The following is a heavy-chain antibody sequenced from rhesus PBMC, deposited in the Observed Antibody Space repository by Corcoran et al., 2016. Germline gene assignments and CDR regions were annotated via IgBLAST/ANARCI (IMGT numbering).Heavy chain of an antibody. D-gene: IGHD2-21*01. CDR2: ISWSVGST. Sequence: EVQLMESGGGVVQPGGSLRLSCAASGFTFDDYAMHWVRQAPGKGLEWVSGISWSVGSTYYADSVKGQFTISRDNAKNSLYLQMGSLRAEDTALYYCARSLLVVVATPFDYWGQGVLVTVSS. CDR3: ARSLLVVVATPFDY. J-gene: IGHJ4*01. V-gene: IGHV3-201*01. CDR1: GFTFDDYA.